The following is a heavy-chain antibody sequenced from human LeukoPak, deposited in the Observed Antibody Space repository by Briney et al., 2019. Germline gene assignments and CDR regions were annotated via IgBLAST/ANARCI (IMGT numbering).Heavy chain of an antibody. CDR1: GFTFSSYA. V-gene: IGHV3-30-3*01. CDR3: AKVKEVVIRVFDY. D-gene: IGHD3-22*01. J-gene: IGHJ4*02. CDR2: ISYDGSNK. Sequence: PGGSLRLSCAASGFTFSSYAMHWVRQAPGKGLEWVAVISYDGSNKYYADSVKGRFTISRDNSKNTLYLQMNSLRAENTAVYYCAKVKEVVIRVFDYWGQGTLVTVSS.